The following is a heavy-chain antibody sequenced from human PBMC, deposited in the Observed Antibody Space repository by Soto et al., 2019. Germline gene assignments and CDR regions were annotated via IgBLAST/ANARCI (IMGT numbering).Heavy chain of an antibody. CDR2: IIPIFGTA. CDR3: AKNTESYYYGMDV. CDR1: GGTFSSYA. Sequence: QVQLVQSGAEVKKPGSSVKVSCKASGGTFSSYAISWVRQAPGQGLEWMGGIIPIFGTADYAQKFQGRVTITATESTSAAYVELSSLRSEDTAVYYCAKNTESYYYGMDVRGQGTTVTVSS. J-gene: IGHJ6*02. V-gene: IGHV1-69*12.